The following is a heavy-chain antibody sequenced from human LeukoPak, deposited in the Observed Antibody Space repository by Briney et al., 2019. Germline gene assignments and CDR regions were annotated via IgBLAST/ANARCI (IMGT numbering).Heavy chain of an antibody. CDR2: INPNSGGT. Sequence: GASVKVSCKASGGTFSSYAISWVRQAPGQGLDWMGWINPNSGGTNYAQKFQGRVTMTRDTSISTAYMELSRLRSDDTAVYYCARDNLKRLGYCSGGSCYVTGGAFDIWGQGTMVTVSS. CDR1: GGTFSSYA. D-gene: IGHD2-15*01. J-gene: IGHJ3*02. V-gene: IGHV1-2*02. CDR3: ARDNLKRLGYCSGGSCYVTGGAFDI.